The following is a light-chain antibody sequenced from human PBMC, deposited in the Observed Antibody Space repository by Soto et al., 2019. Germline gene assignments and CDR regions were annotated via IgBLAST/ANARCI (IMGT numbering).Light chain of an antibody. Sequence: EMTQSPATLSVSPGDRATLSCRAGQNIGSRLAWNLHRPGQPPRLLMYDISTIATGVPGRFTGSGSGTDFSITISSLQTEDVALYYCRQYFYWPPGTFGQGTKVEI. CDR1: QNIGSR. J-gene: IGKJ1*01. CDR3: RQYFYWPPGT. CDR2: DIS. V-gene: IGKV3-15*01.